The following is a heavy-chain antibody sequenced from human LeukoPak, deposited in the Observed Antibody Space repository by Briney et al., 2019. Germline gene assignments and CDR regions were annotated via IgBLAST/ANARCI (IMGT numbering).Heavy chain of an antibody. CDR2: INPSGGST. V-gene: IGHV1-46*01. J-gene: IGHJ4*02. CDR3: ARDRAIAAAGSYFDY. Sequence: ASVNVSCKASGYTFTSYYMHWVRQAPGQGLEWMGIINPSGGSTSYAQKFQGRVTMTRDTSTSTVYMELSSLRSEDTAVYYCARDRAIAAAGSYFDYWGQGTLVTVSS. CDR1: GYTFTSYY. D-gene: IGHD6-13*01.